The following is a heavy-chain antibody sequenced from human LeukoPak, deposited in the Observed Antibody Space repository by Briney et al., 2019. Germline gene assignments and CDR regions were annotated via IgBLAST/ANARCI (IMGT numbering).Heavy chain of an antibody. CDR2: ISSSSSYI. D-gene: IGHD4-17*01. CDR1: GFTFSSYS. CDR3: ARARRTTVNWFDP. Sequence: PGGSLRLSCAASGFTFSSYSMNWVRRAPGKGLEWVSSISSSSSYIYYADSVRGRFTISRDNAKNSLYLQMNSLRAEDTAVYYCARARRTTVNWFDPWGQGTLVTVSS. V-gene: IGHV3-21*01. J-gene: IGHJ5*02.